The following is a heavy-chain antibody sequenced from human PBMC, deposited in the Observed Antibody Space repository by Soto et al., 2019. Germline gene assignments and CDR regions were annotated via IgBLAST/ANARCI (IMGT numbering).Heavy chain of an antibody. CDR3: ARVXRFCSSPSCRGRNWFDP. Sequence: TLSLTCSVSGGSISSGDDYWSWIRQPPGKGLEWIGYMFYTGTTYYNPSLKSRITISMDTSKNQFSLRLTSVTAADTAEYHCARVXRFCSSPSCRGRNWFDPWGQGTRVTVSS. CDR1: GGSISSGDDY. D-gene: IGHD2-2*01. V-gene: IGHV4-30-4*01. J-gene: IGHJ5*02. CDR2: MFYTGTT.